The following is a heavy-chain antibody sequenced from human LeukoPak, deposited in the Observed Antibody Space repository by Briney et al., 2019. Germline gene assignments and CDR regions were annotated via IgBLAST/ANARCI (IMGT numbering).Heavy chain of an antibody. D-gene: IGHD6-19*01. CDR1: GYTFTSYG. CDR2: ISAYNGNT. Sequence: ASVKVSCKASGYTFTSYGISWVRQAPGQGLEWMGWISAYNGNTNYAQKLQGRVTMTTDTSTSTAYMELRSLRSGDTAVYYCARDLRIAVAGFNYFDYWGQGTLVTVSS. V-gene: IGHV1-18*01. J-gene: IGHJ4*02. CDR3: ARDLRIAVAGFNYFDY.